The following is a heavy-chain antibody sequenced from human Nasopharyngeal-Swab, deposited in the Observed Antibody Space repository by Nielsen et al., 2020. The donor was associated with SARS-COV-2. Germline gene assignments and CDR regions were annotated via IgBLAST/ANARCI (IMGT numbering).Heavy chain of an antibody. D-gene: IGHD3-3*01. J-gene: IGHJ5*02. CDR1: GYTFTSYA. CDR2: INTNTGNT. Sequence: ASVKVSCKASGYTFTSYAMNWVRQAPGQGLEWMGWINTNTGNTTYAQGFTGRFVFSLDTSVSTAYLQISSLKAEDTAVYYCARDYKSQGIFRVVISGLWWFDPWGQGTLVTVSS. CDR3: ARDYKSQGIFRVVISGLWWFDP. V-gene: IGHV7-4-1*02.